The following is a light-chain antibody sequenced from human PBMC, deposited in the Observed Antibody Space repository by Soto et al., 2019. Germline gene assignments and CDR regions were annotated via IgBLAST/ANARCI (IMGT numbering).Light chain of an antibody. CDR3: QSYDSSLRV. Sequence: QSVLTQPPSVSGAPGQRVTISCTGSSSNIGAGYDVHWYQQLPGTAPKLLIYGNSNRPSGVPDRFSGSKFGTSASLAITGLQAEDEADYYCQSYDSSLRVFGGGTKVTVL. V-gene: IGLV1-40*01. J-gene: IGLJ2*01. CDR2: GNS. CDR1: SSNIGAGYD.